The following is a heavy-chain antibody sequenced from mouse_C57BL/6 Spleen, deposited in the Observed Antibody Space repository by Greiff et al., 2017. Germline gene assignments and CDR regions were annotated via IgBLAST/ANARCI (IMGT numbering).Heavy chain of an antibody. D-gene: IGHD2-3*01. Sequence: QVQLQQPGAELVMPGASVKLSCKASGYTFTSYWMHWVKQRPGQGLEWIGEIDPSDSYTNYNQKFKGKSTLTVDKSSSTAYMQLSSLTSEDSAVYYCARVKSYDGHSDYFDYWGQGTTLTVSS. CDR2: IDPSDSYT. V-gene: IGHV1-69*01. CDR1: GYTFTSYW. J-gene: IGHJ2*01. CDR3: ARVKSYDGHSDYFDY.